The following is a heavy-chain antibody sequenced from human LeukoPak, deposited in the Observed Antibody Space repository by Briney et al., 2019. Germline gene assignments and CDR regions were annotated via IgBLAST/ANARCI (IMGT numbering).Heavy chain of an antibody. CDR1: GGSISSSSYY. V-gene: IGHV4-39*01. CDR2: IYYSGST. D-gene: IGHD2-21*02. J-gene: IGHJ6*02. CDR3: ASFRCGGDCSLYYYGMDV. Sequence: SETLSLTCTVSGGSISSSSYYWGWIRQPPGKGLEWIVSIYYSGSTYYNPSLKSRVTISVDTSKNQFSLKLSSVTAADTAVYYCASFRCGGDCSLYYYGMDVWGQGTTVTVSS.